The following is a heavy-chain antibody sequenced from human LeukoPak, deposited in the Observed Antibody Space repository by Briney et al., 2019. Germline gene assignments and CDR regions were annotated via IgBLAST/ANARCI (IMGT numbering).Heavy chain of an antibody. CDR1: GYTFTGYY. J-gene: IGHJ4*02. D-gene: IGHD5-18*01. CDR3: ATIQLWSTFFDY. V-gene: IGHV1-2*06. Sequence: ASMKVSCKASGYTFTGYYMHWVRQAPGQGLEWMGRINPNSGGTNYAQKFQGRVTMTRDTSISTAYMELSRLRSDDTAVYYCATIQLWSTFFDYWGQGTLVTVSS. CDR2: INPNSGGT.